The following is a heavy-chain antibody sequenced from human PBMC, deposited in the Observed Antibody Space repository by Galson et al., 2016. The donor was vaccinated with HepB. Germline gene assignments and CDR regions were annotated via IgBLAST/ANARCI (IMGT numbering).Heavy chain of an antibody. CDR1: GYTFTDYY. V-gene: IGHV1-2*02. Sequence: SVKVSCKASGYTFTDYYLHWVRQAPGQGLEWMGWITPNSGVTNSSRSFQDRVTMTREASISTALLDLRNLRLDDTAVYYCARAPNLVQGIVIRIWFDTWGQGALVTVSS. D-gene: IGHD3-10*01. J-gene: IGHJ5*02. CDR2: ITPNSGVT. CDR3: ARAPNLVQGIVIRIWFDT.